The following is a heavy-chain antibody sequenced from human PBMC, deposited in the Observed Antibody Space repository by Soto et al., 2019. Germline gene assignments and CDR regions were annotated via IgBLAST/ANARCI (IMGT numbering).Heavy chain of an antibody. V-gene: IGHV1-46*02. CDR2: IHPSGGGT. CDR3: ARGGHIAVVTASFDY. CDR1: GYTFNTYY. J-gene: IGHJ4*02. Sequence: QVQLVQSGAEVRKPGASVKVSCKPSGYTFNTYYLHWLRQAPGQALEWMGVIHPSGGGTTYAPKFLGRVTVTRDTSTTTVFMELSSLRSDDTAVYYCARGGHIAVVTASFDYWGQGTLVTVSS. D-gene: IGHD2-21*02.